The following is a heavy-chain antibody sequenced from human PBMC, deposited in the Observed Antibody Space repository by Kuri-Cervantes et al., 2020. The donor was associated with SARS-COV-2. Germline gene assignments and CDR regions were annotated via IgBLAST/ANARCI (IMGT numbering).Heavy chain of an antibody. Sequence: GESLKISCAASGFTFSNAWMSWVRQAPGKGLEWVGRIKSKTDGGTTDYAAPVKGRFTIPRDDSKNTLYLQMNSLRAEDTAVYYCAKDGLRVVEEWLPFDYWGQGTLVTVSS. J-gene: IGHJ4*02. CDR3: AKDGLRVVEEWLPFDY. D-gene: IGHD3-3*01. CDR1: GFTFSNAW. V-gene: IGHV3-15*01. CDR2: IKSKTDGGTT.